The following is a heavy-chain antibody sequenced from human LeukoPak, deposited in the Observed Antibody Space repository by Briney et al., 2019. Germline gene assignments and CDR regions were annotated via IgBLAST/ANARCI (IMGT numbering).Heavy chain of an antibody. J-gene: IGHJ4*02. CDR2: IYPDDSDT. D-gene: IGHD1/OR15-1a*01. CDR1: GYSFFSHW. CDR3: ARQNMGQLIVDYFDY. Sequence: GESLKISCKASGYSFFSHWIGWVRQMPGKSLEWMGIIYPDDSDTRYSPAFQGQVTISADKSTNTAFLQWSSLKASDTATYFCARQNMGQLIVDYFDYWGQGALVTVSS. V-gene: IGHV5-51*01.